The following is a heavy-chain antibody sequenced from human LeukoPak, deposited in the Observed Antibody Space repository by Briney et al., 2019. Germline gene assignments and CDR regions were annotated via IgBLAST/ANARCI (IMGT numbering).Heavy chain of an antibody. CDR2: ISASGTNT. V-gene: IGHV3-23*01. J-gene: IGHJ4*02. CDR1: GFTFTSYA. Sequence: PGGSLRLSCAASGFTFTSYAMSWVRQAPGKGLEWVSLISASGTNTYYADSVKGRFTISRDNAKNSLYLQMNSLRAEDTAVYYCVTGVYYFDYWGQGTLVTVSS. D-gene: IGHD3-10*01. CDR3: VTGVYYFDY.